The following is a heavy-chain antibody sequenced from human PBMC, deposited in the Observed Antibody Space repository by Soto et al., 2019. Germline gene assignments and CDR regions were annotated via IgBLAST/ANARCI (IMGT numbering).Heavy chain of an antibody. V-gene: IGHV3-30*18. Sequence: QVQLVESGGGVVQPGRSLRLSCAASGFTFSNNAMHWVRQAPGKGLEWVAVTSYDGSNKYYTDSVKGRFTISRDNSKNTLYLQMNSLRVEDTAVYYCAKDDSGYGADYWGQGTLVTVSS. CDR2: TSYDGSNK. CDR3: AKDDSGYGADY. CDR1: GFTFSNNA. J-gene: IGHJ4*02. D-gene: IGHD5-12*01.